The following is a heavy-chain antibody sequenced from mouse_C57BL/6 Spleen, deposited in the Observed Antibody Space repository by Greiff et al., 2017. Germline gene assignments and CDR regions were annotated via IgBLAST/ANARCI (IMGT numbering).Heavy chain of an antibody. Sequence: VPLKQSGPELVKPGASVKISCKASGYSFTDYNMNWVKQSNGKSLEWIGLVNPNYGTASYNQQFKGKATLTVDQSSTTAYMQLNSLTSEDSAVYCGARGDLREFDYWGQGTTLTVSS. V-gene: IGHV1-39*01. CDR3: ARGDLREFDY. J-gene: IGHJ2*01. CDR1: GYSFTDYN. CDR2: VNPNYGTA.